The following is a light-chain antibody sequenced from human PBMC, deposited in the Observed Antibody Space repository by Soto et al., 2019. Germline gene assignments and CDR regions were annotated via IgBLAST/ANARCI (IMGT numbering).Light chain of an antibody. CDR1: QSVSSN. V-gene: IGKV3-15*01. CDR2: GAS. CDR3: QQYINWPPTYT. Sequence: EIVMTQSPATLSVSPGGRATLSCRASQSVSSNLAWYQQKPGQAPRLLIFGASTRATGIPARFSGSGSGTEFTLTISSLQSEDFAVYYCQQYINWPPTYTFGQGTKLESK. J-gene: IGKJ2*01.